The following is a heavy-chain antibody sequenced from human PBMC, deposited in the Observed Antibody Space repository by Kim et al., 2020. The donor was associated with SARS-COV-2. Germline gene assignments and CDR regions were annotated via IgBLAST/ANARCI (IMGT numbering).Heavy chain of an antibody. CDR1: GYTFTNYG. J-gene: IGHJ4*02. CDR3: ARERFDPYSSSWYADC. V-gene: IGHV7-4-1*02. Sequence: ASVKVSCKASGYTFTNYGINWVRQAPGQGLEWMGWINTNTGNPTYARAFTGQFVFSLDTSVSTAYLQISSLKAEDSAVYYCARERFDPYSSSWYADCWGQGTLVTVSS. CDR2: INTNTGNP. D-gene: IGHD6-13*01.